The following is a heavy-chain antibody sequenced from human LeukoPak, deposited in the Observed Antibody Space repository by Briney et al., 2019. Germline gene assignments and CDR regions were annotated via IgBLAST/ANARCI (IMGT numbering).Heavy chain of an antibody. CDR2: IYYSGST. V-gene: IGHV4-39*07. J-gene: IGHJ3*02. CDR1: GGSISSSSYY. D-gene: IGHD3-9*01. CDR3: ARDGAQGILTGLDAFDI. Sequence: PSETLSLTCTVSGGSISSSSYYWGWIRQPPGKGLEWIGSIYYSGSTYYNPSLKSRVTISVDTSKNQFSLKLSSVTAADTAVYYCARDGAQGILTGLDAFDIWGQGTMVTVSS.